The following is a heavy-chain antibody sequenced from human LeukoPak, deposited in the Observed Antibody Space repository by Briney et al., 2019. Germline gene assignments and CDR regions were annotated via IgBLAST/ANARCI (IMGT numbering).Heavy chain of an antibody. D-gene: IGHD4-17*01. V-gene: IGHV3-11*01. J-gene: IGHJ6*02. CDR2: ISSSGSTI. CDR1: GFTFSDYY. Sequence: GGSLRLSCAASGFTFSDYYMSWIRQAPGKGLEWVSYISSSGSTIYYADSVKGRFTISRDNAKNSLYLQMNSLRAEGTAVYYCARSLTVTSPLYYYYYGMDVWGQGTMVTVSS. CDR3: ARSLTVTSPLYYYYYGMDV.